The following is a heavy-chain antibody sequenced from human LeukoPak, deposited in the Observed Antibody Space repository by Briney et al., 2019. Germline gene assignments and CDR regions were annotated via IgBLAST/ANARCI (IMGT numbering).Heavy chain of an antibody. J-gene: IGHJ4*02. CDR3: ARVQTPSGSGSYSFDY. Sequence: SETLSLTCTVSGGSIRSYYWSWIRQPPGKGLECIGYIYYSGCTNYNPSLKSRVTISVDTSKNQFSLKLSSVTAADTAVYYCARVQTPSGSGSYSFDYWGQGTLVTVSS. D-gene: IGHD3-10*01. CDR2: IYYSGCT. V-gene: IGHV4-59*01. CDR1: GGSIRSYY.